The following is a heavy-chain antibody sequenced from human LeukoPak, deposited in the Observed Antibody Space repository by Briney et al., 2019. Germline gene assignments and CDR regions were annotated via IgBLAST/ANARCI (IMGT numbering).Heavy chain of an antibody. D-gene: IGHD3-22*01. V-gene: IGHV3-7*01. CDR1: GFTFSNYW. CDR2: IKQDGSEK. Sequence: GGSLRLSCAASGFTFSNYWMSWVRQAPGKGLEWVANIKQDGSEKYYVDSVKGRFTISRDNAKNSLYLQMNSLRAEDTAVYYCARDLYRIVVVPHYFDFWGQGTLVTVSS. J-gene: IGHJ4*02. CDR3: ARDLYRIVVVPHYFDF.